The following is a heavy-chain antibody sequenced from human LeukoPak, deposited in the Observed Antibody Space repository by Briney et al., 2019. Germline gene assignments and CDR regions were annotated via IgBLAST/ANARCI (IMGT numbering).Heavy chain of an antibody. D-gene: IGHD3-22*01. V-gene: IGHV3-53*01. CDR2: IYSGGST. CDR1: GFTVSSNY. J-gene: IGHJ4*02. Sequence: GGSLRLSCAASGFTVSSNYMSWVRQAPGKGLEWVSVIYSGGSTYYADSVKGRFTISRDNSKNTLYLQMNSLRAEDTAVYYCARLARNPTYYYDSSGYYASLWGQGTLVTVSS. CDR3: ARLARNPTYYYDSSGYYASL.